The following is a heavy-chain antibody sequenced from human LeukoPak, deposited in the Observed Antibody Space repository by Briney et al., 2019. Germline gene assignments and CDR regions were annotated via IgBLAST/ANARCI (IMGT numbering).Heavy chain of an antibody. CDR2: ISSSGSTI. CDR1: GFTFSDYY. Sequence: GGSLRLSCAASGFTFSDYYMSWIRQAPGKGLEWVSCISSSGSTIYYADSVKGRFTISRDNAKNSLYLQMNSLRAEDTAVYYCARDGEWLGRRYYYMDVWGKGTTVTVPS. D-gene: IGHD3-10*01. V-gene: IGHV3-11*01. CDR3: ARDGEWLGRRYYYMDV. J-gene: IGHJ6*03.